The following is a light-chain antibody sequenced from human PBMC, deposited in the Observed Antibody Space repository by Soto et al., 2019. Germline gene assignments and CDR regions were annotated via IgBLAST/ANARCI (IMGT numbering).Light chain of an antibody. J-gene: IGKJ3*01. Sequence: DIQMTQSPSTLPASVGDRVTITCRASQSISNWLAWYQQKPGKAPNVLIYHASNLQSGVPSRFSGSGSGTEFTLTIRSLQPDDFATYYCQQYNSYRGFGPATKVDIK. CDR2: HAS. CDR1: QSISNW. CDR3: QQYNSYRG. V-gene: IGKV1-5*01.